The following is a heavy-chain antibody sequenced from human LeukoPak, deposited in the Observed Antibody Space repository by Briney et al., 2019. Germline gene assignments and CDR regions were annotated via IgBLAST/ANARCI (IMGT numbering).Heavy chain of an antibody. CDR3: TTLAEARNFDY. CDR1: GFTVSVYE. D-gene: IGHD6-25*01. V-gene: IGHV3-48*03. Sequence: PGGSLRLSCAAAGFTVSVYEMHWVRQAPGKGLEWTSDISSSGTTTYYADSVKGRFTISRDNAKNSLYLQMNSLRAEATAVYYCTTLAEARNFDYWGQGTLVTVSS. CDR2: ISSSGTTT. J-gene: IGHJ4*02.